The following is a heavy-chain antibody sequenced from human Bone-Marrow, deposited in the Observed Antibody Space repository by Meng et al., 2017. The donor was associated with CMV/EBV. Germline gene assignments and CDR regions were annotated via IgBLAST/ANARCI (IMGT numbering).Heavy chain of an antibody. CDR2: INPNSGGT. CDR1: GYTFTGYY. J-gene: IGHJ4*02. CDR3: ASVPSDYGGKSYYFDY. Sequence: SGYTFTGYYMHWVRQAPGQGLEWMGWINPNSGGTNYAQKFQGRVTMTRDTSISTAYMELSRLRSDDTAVYYCASVPSDYGGKSYYFDYWGQGTLVTVSS. V-gene: IGHV1-2*02. D-gene: IGHD4-23*01.